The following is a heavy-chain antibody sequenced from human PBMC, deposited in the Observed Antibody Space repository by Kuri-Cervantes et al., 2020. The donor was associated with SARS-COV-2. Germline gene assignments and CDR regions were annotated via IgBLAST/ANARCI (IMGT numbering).Heavy chain of an antibody. J-gene: IGHJ4*02. CDR1: GFTFSSYG. CDR3: AKDPVAGTWGDNFDY. Sequence: GGSLRLSCAASGFTFSSYGMHWVRQAPGKGLEWVAVISYDGSNKYYADSVKGRFTISRDNSKNTLYLQMNSLRAEDTAVYYCAKDPVAGTWGDNFDYWGQGTLVTVSS. D-gene: IGHD6-19*01. CDR2: ISYDGSNK. V-gene: IGHV3-30*12.